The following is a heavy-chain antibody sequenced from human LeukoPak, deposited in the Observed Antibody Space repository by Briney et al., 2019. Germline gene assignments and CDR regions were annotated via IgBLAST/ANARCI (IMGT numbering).Heavy chain of an antibody. CDR3: ARRGGTTVATADY. Sequence: GASVKVSCKASGYTFTGYYMHWVRQAPGQGLEWMGWINPNSGGTNYAQKLQGRVTMTTDTSTSTAYMELRSLRSDDTAVYYCARRGGTTVATADYWGQGTLVTVSS. D-gene: IGHD4-23*01. CDR1: GYTFTGYY. CDR2: INPNSGGT. V-gene: IGHV1-2*02. J-gene: IGHJ4*02.